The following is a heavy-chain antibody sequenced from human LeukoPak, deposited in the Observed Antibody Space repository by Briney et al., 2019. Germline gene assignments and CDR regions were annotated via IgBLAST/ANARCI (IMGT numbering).Heavy chain of an antibody. CDR2: INHSGST. CDR3: ARGRRRLRFLKSSWFDP. CDR1: GGSFSGYY. J-gene: IGHJ5*02. D-gene: IGHD5-12*01. Sequence: SETLSLTCAVYGGSFSGYYWSWIRQPPGKGLEWIGEINHSGSTNYNPSLKSRVTISVDTSKNQFSLKLSSVTAADTAVYYCARGRRRLRFLKSSWFDPWGQGTLVTVSS. V-gene: IGHV4-34*01.